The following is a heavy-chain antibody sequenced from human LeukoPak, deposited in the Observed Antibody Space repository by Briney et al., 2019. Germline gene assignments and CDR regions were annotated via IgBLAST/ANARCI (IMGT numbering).Heavy chain of an antibody. Sequence: PGGSLRLSCAASGFTFSSCAMSWVRQAPGRGLEWIGSIYHSGSTYYNPSLKSRVTISVDTSKNQFSLKLSSVTAADTAVYYCATYNTFRLGFDYWGQGTLVTVSS. CDR2: IYHSGST. V-gene: IGHV4-38-2*01. CDR3: ATYNTFRLGFDY. CDR1: GFTFSSCAM. D-gene: IGHD3/OR15-3a*01. J-gene: IGHJ4*02.